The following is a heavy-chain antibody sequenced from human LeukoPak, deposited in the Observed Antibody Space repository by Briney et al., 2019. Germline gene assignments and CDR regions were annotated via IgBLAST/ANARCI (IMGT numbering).Heavy chain of an antibody. CDR2: ISGSGGST. CDR3: AKDQKMHGDY. CDR1: GFTFSSYA. V-gene: IGHV3-23*01. J-gene: IGHJ4*02. Sequence: GGSLRLSCAASGFTFSSYAMSWVRQAPGKGLEWVSAISGSGGSTYYADSVKGRFPISRDNSKNTLYLQMSSLRAEDTAVYYCAKDQKMHGDYWGQGTLVTVSS.